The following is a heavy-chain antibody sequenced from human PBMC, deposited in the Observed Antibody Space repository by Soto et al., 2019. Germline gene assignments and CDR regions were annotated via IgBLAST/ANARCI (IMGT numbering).Heavy chain of an antibody. Sequence: QVQLVQSGAEVKKPGASVKVSCKASGYTFTSYGISWVRQAPGQGLEWMGWISAYNGNTNYAQKLQGRVTMTPDTSTNTAYMELRNLRSDDTAVYYCARVIAAAVDFDYWGQGTLVTVSS. D-gene: IGHD6-13*01. CDR2: ISAYNGNT. CDR1: GYTFTSYG. V-gene: IGHV1-18*01. J-gene: IGHJ4*02. CDR3: ARVIAAAVDFDY.